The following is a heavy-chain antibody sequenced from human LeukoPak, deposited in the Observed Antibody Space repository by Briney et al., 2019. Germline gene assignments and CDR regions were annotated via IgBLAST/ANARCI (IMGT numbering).Heavy chain of an antibody. V-gene: IGHV3-23*01. J-gene: IGHJ4*02. CDR3: AKDRRDSGSYYDY. CDR2: ISNNGGYT. Sequence: LTGGSLRLSCAASGFTFSSSAMSWVRQAPGKGLEWVSAISNNGGYTYYADSVKGRFTISRDNSKNTLYLQMNSLRAEDTAVYYCAKDRRDSGSYYDYWGQGTLVTVSS. D-gene: IGHD1-26*01. CDR1: GFTFSSSA.